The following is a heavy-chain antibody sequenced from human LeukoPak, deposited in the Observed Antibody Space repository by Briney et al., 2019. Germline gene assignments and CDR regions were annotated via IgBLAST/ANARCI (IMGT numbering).Heavy chain of an antibody. CDR3: ARVYGYYTYFFDY. CDR2: IRNDGSNK. D-gene: IGHD3-22*01. J-gene: IGHJ4*02. CDR1: GFTFSSYW. V-gene: IGHV3-30*02. Sequence: GGSLRLSCAASGFTFSSYWMSWVRQAPGKGLEWVTFIRNDGSNKYYADSVKGRFTISRDNSKSTLYLQMNSLRTEDTAVYYCARVYGYYTYFFDYWGQGTLVTVSS.